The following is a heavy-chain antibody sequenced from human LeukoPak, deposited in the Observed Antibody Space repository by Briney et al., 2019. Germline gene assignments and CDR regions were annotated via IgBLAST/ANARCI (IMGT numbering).Heavy chain of an antibody. CDR2: IRSSSSFI. CDR1: GFTFSSYS. CDR3: ARDMPGRDCSGGSCYGYGLDV. D-gene: IGHD2-15*01. J-gene: IGHJ6*02. V-gene: IGHV3-21*01. Sequence: GGSLRLSCAASGFTFSSYSMNWVRQAPGKGLEWVCSIRSSSSFIYHAESVKGRFTISRDNAKNSLYLQMNSLRAEDTAVYYCARDMPGRDCSGGSCYGYGLDVWGQGTTVTVSS.